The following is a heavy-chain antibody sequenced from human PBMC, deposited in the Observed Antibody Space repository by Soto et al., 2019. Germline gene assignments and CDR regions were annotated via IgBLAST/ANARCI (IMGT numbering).Heavy chain of an antibody. CDR3: GRDVAGMVRYLEWLCKGESWFDP. CDR2: LSSNKGNT. D-gene: IGHD3-3*01. Sequence: GASVKDSCKGSGYTFTRYGIGWVRPAAGQGRAWMGWLSSNKGNTSYKQKLQGRVTMTTHTTTSLTYQDVRSLRPDDKGVYYCGRDVAGMVRYLEWLCKGESWFDPWGQGTLVTVSS. V-gene: IGHV1-18*01. CDR1: GYTFTRYG. J-gene: IGHJ5*02.